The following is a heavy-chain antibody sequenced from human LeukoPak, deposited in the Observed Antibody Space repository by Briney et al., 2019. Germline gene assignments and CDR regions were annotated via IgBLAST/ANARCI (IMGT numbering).Heavy chain of an antibody. J-gene: IGHJ4*02. Sequence: GGSLRLSCAASGFRFNNYATSWVRQAPGKGLEWVSGISDSGRSTYYADSVKGRFTISRDNSKNTVHLQMNNLRVDDTAVYFCVRHDSYIPYWGQGTLVTVSS. CDR3: VRHDSYIPY. CDR1: GFRFNNYA. D-gene: IGHD5-18*01. V-gene: IGHV3-23*01. CDR2: ISDSGRST.